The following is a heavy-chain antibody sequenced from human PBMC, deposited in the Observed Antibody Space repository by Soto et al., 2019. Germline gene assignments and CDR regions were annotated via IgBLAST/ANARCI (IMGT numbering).Heavy chain of an antibody. V-gene: IGHV3-48*02. D-gene: IGHD2-21*02. J-gene: IGHJ6*02. CDR1: GFTFSSYS. CDR2: ISSSSSTI. Sequence: GGSLRLSWAASGFTFSSYSMNRVRQAPGKGLEWVSYISSSSSTIYYADSVKGRFTISRDNAKNSLYLQMNSLRDEDTAVYYCAREGDTFYYYYGMDVWGQGTTVTVSS. CDR3: AREGDTFYYYYGMDV.